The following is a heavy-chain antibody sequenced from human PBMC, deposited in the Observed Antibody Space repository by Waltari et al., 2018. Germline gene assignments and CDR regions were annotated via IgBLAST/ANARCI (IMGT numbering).Heavy chain of an antibody. D-gene: IGHD2-2*01. J-gene: IGHJ4*02. V-gene: IGHV3-43*01. CDR2: ISWDGGST. CDR3: AKGGEMATSAPDY. Sequence: EVQLVESGGVVVQPGGSLRLSCAASGFTFDDYTMHWVRQAPGKGLELVPLISWDGGSTYYADSVKGRFTISRDNSKNSLYLQMNSLRTEDTALYYCAKGGEMATSAPDYWGQGTLVTVSS. CDR1: GFTFDDYT.